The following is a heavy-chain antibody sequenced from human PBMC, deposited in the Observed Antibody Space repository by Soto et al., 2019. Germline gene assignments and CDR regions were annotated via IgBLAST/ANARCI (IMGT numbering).Heavy chain of an antibody. V-gene: IGHV3-30*02. Sequence: LRVSCAASGFTFSTYGMHWVRQAPGKGLEWVAVMGNDGITTFYADSVKGRFTISRDNSKNILFLQMNSLRADDTAVYYCAKEFQWELHAFDIWGQGTMVTV. D-gene: IGHD1-26*01. J-gene: IGHJ3*02. CDR1: GFTFSTYG. CDR3: AKEFQWELHAFDI. CDR2: MGNDGITT.